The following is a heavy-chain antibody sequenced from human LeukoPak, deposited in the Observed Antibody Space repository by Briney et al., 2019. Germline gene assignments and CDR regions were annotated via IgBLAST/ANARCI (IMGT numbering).Heavy chain of an antibody. V-gene: IGHV3-23*01. CDR1: GFTLSSYA. CDR2: ISGRGANT. Sequence: GGSLRLSCAASGFTLSSYAMSWVGQAPGKGLEWFSAISGRGANTYYADSVKGRFTISRDNSKNTLYMQMNSLRAEDTAVYYCAKAVVIVPTATPFDYWGQGTLVTVSS. CDR3: AKAVVIVPTATPFDY. D-gene: IGHD2-2*01. J-gene: IGHJ4*02.